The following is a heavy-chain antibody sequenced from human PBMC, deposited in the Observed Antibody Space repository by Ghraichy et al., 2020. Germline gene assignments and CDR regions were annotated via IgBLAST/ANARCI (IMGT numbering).Heavy chain of an antibody. CDR1: GDSISSYY. J-gene: IGHJ6*02. V-gene: IGHV4-59*01. CDR2: IYYSGST. D-gene: IGHD2-2*01. CDR3: ARDVVPSATKYGLDV. Sequence: SQTLSLTCTVPGDSISSYYWNWIRQPPGKGLEWIGYIYYSGSTNYNSSLKSRVTISVDPSKNQFSLKLSSVTAADTAVYYCARDVVPSATKYGLDVWGQGTTVTVSS.